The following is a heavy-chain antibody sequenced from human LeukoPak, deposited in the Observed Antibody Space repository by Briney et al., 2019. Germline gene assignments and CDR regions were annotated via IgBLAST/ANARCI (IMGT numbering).Heavy chain of an antibody. V-gene: IGHV3-33*01. Sequence: GGSLRLSCAASGFTFSSYGMHWVRQAPGKGLEWVAVIWYDGSNKYYADSVKGRFTISRDNSKNTLYLQMNSLRAEDTAVYYCAVGPYYDSSGYYPFDYWGQGTLSPSPQ. CDR3: AVGPYYDSSGYYPFDY. D-gene: IGHD3-22*01. J-gene: IGHJ4*02. CDR1: GFTFSSYG. CDR2: IWYDGSNK.